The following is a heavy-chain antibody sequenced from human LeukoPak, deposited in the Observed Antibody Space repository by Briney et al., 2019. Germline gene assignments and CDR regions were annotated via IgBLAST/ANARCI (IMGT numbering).Heavy chain of an antibody. CDR2: IYHSGST. CDR3: ARHSYGGKWLRSWKYYFDY. Sequence: SETLSLTCTVSGYSISSGYYWGWIRQPPGKGLEWIGSIYHSGSTYYNPSLKSRVTISVDTSKNQFSLKLSSVTAADTAVYYCARHSYGGKWLRSWKYYFDYWGQGTLVTVSS. J-gene: IGHJ4*02. V-gene: IGHV4-38-2*02. CDR1: GYSISSGYY. D-gene: IGHD5-12*01.